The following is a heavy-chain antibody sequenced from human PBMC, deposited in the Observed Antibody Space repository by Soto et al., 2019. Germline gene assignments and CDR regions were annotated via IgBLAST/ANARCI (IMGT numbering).Heavy chain of an antibody. Sequence: QVQLVQSGAEVKRPGSSVKVSCKASGDTFTFYSINWVRQVPGLGLEWMGRINPILSMSNYAQRFQGRITMTADKSTSTAYMELSSLRPEDTAIYYCASSYGSGYRAFDYWGQGAPVTVSS. CDR2: INPILSMS. J-gene: IGHJ4*02. V-gene: IGHV1-69*02. CDR3: ASSYGSGYRAFDY. D-gene: IGHD3-10*01. CDR1: GDTFTFYS.